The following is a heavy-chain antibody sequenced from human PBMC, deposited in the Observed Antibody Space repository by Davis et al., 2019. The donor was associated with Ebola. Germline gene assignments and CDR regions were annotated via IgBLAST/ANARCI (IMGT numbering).Heavy chain of an antibody. J-gene: IGHJ4*02. CDR2: INWNGGSA. CDR1: GFTFSSYW. Sequence: HTGGSLRLSCAASGFTFSSYWMHWVRQAPGKGLEWVSGINWNGGSAGYADSVKGRFTISRDNSKNTLYLQMNSLRAEDTAVYYCARGNGQNYGSALDYWGQRTLVTVSS. CDR3: ARGNGQNYGSALDY. D-gene: IGHD3-10*01. V-gene: IGHV3-74*01.